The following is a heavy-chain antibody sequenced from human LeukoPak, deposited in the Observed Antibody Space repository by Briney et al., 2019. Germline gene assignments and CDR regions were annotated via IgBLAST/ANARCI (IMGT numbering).Heavy chain of an antibody. CDR3: ARGVTMIVAPGDAFDI. CDR1: GYTFTSYG. D-gene: IGHD3-22*01. Sequence: ASVKVSCKASGYTFTSYGISWVRQAPGQGLEWMGWISAYNGNTNYAQKLQGRVTMTTDTSTSTAYMELGSLRSDDTAVYYCARGVTMIVAPGDAFDIWGQGTMVTVSS. J-gene: IGHJ3*02. V-gene: IGHV1-18*01. CDR2: ISAYNGNT.